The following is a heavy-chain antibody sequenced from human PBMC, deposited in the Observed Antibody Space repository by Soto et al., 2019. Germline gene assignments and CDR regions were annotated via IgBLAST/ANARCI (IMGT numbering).Heavy chain of an antibody. D-gene: IGHD4-4*01. CDR1: GGSISSSSYY. Sequence: ASETLSLTCTVSGGSISSSSYYWGWIRQPPGKGLEWIGYIYYSGSSYYNPSFESRVTMSVDTSKNQFSLKLTSVTAADTAVYYCARGRDGYSLYFDYWGQGTLVTVSS. J-gene: IGHJ4*02. CDR2: IYYSGSS. V-gene: IGHV4-31*03. CDR3: ARGRDGYSLYFDY.